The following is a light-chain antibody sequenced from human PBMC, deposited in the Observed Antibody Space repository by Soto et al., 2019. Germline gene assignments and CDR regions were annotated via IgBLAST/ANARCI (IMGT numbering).Light chain of an antibody. CDR2: DAS. CDR1: QSVTNW. V-gene: IGKV1-5*01. J-gene: IGKJ1*01. Sequence: DIQMTQSPSTLSASVGDRVTITCRASQSVTNWLAWYQQKPGMAPKLLIYDASNFESGVPSRFSGSGSGTEFTLTISSLQPDDFATYYCHQYNNYSPWTFGQGTKVDIK. CDR3: HQYNNYSPWT.